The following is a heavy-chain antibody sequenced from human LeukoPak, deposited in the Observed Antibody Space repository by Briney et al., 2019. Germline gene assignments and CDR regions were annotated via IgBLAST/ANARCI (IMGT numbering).Heavy chain of an antibody. D-gene: IGHD6-13*01. CDR1: GGSFSGYY. J-gene: IGHJ4*02. Sequence: SETLSLTCAVYGGSFSGYYWSWIRQPPGKGLEWIGEINHSGSTNYNPSLKSRVTISVDTSKSQFSLKLSSVTAADTAVYYCARGLEAAASDYWGQGTLVTVSS. V-gene: IGHV4-34*01. CDR2: INHSGST. CDR3: ARGLEAAASDY.